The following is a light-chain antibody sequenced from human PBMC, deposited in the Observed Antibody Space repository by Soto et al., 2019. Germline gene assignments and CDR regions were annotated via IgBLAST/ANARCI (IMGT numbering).Light chain of an antibody. J-gene: IGKJ1*01. CDR2: GAS. CDR1: QSVSSNY. Sequence: EIVLTQSPGTLSLSPVERATLSCMASQSVSSNYLAWYQQKPGQAPRVLIYGASSRTTGIPDRFSGSGSGTDFTLTIRRLEPEDFAVYYCQQYNNWPPWKCGQGTKGDIK. CDR3: QQYNNWPPWK. V-gene: IGKV3-20*01.